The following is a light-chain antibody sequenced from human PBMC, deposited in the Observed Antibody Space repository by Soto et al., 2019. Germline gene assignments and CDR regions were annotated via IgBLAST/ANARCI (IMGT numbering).Light chain of an antibody. J-gene: IGLJ1*01. Sequence: VLTQPASVSGSPGQSITISCTGTSSDVGSYNLVSWYQQHPGKAPKLMIDEVSKRPSGVSNRFSGSKSGNTASLTSSGLQAEDEADYYCCSYAGSSTFLYVFGTGTKVTVL. CDR1: SSDVGSYNL. CDR3: CSYAGSSTFLYV. CDR2: EVS. V-gene: IGLV2-23*02.